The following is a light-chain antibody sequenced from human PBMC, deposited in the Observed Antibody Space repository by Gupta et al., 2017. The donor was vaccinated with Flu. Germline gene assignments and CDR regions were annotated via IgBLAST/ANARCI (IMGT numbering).Light chain of an antibody. Sequence: SYELTQPPSVSVSPGQTASIPCSGDKLGDKYARWYQQKPGQAPVLVIYQDTKRPSGIPERFSGSNSGNTATLTISGTQAMDEADYYCQAWDSSTVVFGGGTKLTVL. CDR1: KLGDKY. J-gene: IGLJ2*01. CDR3: QAWDSSTVV. V-gene: IGLV3-1*01. CDR2: QDT.